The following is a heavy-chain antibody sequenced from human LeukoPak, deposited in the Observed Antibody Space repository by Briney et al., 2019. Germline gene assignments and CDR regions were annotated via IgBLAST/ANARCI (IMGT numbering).Heavy chain of an antibody. Sequence: GESLKISCKGPGYDFTTYWIGWVRQMPGQGLEWMGIIYPGDSDIRNSPSFQGQVTISVDKSISTVYLQWSSLKASDTAIYYCARDGPVPATADAFDIWGQGTMVTVSS. V-gene: IGHV5-51*01. D-gene: IGHD2-2*01. CDR2: IYPGDSDI. CDR3: ARDGPVPATADAFDI. CDR1: GYDFTTYW. J-gene: IGHJ3*02.